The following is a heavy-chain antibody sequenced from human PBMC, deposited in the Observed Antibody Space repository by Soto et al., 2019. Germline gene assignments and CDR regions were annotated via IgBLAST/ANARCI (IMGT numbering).Heavy chain of an antibody. D-gene: IGHD3-3*01. CDR1: GDSFSSNSAA. CDR2: TYYRSKWYN. J-gene: IGHJ5*01. Sequence: PSQTLSLTCVISGDSFSSNSAAWNWIRQSPSRGLEWLGRTYYRSKWYNDYAVSVKSRITINPDTSKNQFSLQLNSVTPEDTAVYYCARELMKGLYYFWSGYYLSWFLSCCQGPLVT. CDR3: ARELMKGLYYFWSGYYLSWFLS. V-gene: IGHV6-1*01.